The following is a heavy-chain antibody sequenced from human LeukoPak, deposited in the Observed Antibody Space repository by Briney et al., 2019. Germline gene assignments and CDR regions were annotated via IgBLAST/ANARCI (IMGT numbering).Heavy chain of an antibody. CDR2: IKQDGSEK. CDR3: PRSPLYGMDV. J-gene: IGHJ6*02. V-gene: IGHV3-7*01. Sequence: GGSLRLSCVGSGFTFSSYWMTWVRQAPGKGLEWVANIKQDGSEKYYGDSVKGRFTISRDNAKNSLYLQMNSLRVEDTAVYYCPRSPLYGMDVWGQGTTVTVAS. CDR1: GFTFSSYW.